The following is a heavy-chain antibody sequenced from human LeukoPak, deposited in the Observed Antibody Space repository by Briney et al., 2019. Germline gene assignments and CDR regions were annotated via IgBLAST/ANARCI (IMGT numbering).Heavy chain of an antibody. Sequence: PGGSLRLSCSASGFTFRSYVIHWVRQAPGKGLEYVSGISSNGGSTYYADSVKGRFTISRDNSKNTLYLQMNSLRAEDTAVYYCARVRGASSSSWYFDYWGQGTLVTVSS. J-gene: IGHJ4*02. CDR1: GFTFRSYV. CDR2: ISSNGGST. V-gene: IGHV3-64*04. CDR3: ARVRGASSSSWYFDY. D-gene: IGHD6-13*01.